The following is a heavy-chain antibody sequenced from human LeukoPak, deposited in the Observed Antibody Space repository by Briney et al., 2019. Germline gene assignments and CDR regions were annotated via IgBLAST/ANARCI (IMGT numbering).Heavy chain of an antibody. J-gene: IGHJ4*02. Sequence: SQTLSLTCTVSGGSISSGSYYWSWIRQPAGKGLEWIGRIYTSGNTNYNPSLKSRVTISVGTSKNQFSLKLSSVTAADTAVYYCARKIIGYSYGYDYWGQGTLVTVSS. CDR2: IYTSGNT. CDR1: GGSISSGSYY. D-gene: IGHD5-18*01. V-gene: IGHV4-61*02. CDR3: ARKIIGYSYGYDY.